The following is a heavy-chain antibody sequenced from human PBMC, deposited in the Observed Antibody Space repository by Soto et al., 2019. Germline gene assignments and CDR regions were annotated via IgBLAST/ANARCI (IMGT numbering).Heavy chain of an antibody. V-gene: IGHV4-34*01. J-gene: IGHJ4*01. CDR3: AIGPFSENYYSGGWYYFDS. Sequence: QVQLQQWGAGLLKPSETLSLTCAVYGGSFSGYSWTWIRQSPGKGLEWIGQINHSGSTNSTPSLKSRVTISLVTCKNQFSLELTSVTAADTAVYYCAIGPFSENYYSGGWYYFDSFGHGTLVTVSS. D-gene: IGHD1-26*01. CDR2: INHSGST. CDR1: GGSFSGYS.